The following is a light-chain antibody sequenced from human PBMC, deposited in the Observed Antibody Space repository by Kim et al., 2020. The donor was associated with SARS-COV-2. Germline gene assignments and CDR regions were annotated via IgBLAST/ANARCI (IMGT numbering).Light chain of an antibody. CDR3: IEYTSITALV. V-gene: IGLV2-14*04. CDR2: NIS. CDR1: SRVCYGDSY. J-gene: IGLJ2*01. Sequence: TNSSTRTSRVCYGDSYVSWYQQHPGKARKFMIYNISNRPSGISNRFSGSKSGDTASLTISGLQAEPEADYYCIEYTSITALVFGGGTRRIVL.